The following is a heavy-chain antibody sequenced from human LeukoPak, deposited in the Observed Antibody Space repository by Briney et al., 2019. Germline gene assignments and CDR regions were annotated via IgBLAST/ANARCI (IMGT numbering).Heavy chain of an antibody. CDR2: INPSGGST. CDR1: GYTFTSYY. J-gene: IGHJ5*02. CDR3: ARDYYDSSGYPRSYNWFDP. V-gene: IGHV1-46*01. D-gene: IGHD3-22*01. Sequence: GASVKVSCTASGYTFTSYYMHWVRQAPGQGLEWMGIINPSGGSTSYAQKFQGRVTMTRDTSTSTVYMELSSLRSEDTAVYYCARDYYDSSGYPRSYNWFDPWGQGTLVTVSS.